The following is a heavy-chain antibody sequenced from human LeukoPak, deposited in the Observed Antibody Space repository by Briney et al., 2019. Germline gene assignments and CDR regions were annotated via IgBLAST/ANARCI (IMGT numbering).Heavy chain of an antibody. J-gene: IGHJ6*02. CDR2: INSAGSTT. Sequence: PGGSLRLSCAASGFTFSGYEMNWVRQAPGKGLEWVSYINSAGSTTYYADSVKGRFTISRDNSKNTLYLQMNSLRAEDTAVYYCAREVYYYGSGSGMDVWGQGTTVTVSS. CDR1: GFTFSGYE. D-gene: IGHD3-10*01. V-gene: IGHV3-48*03. CDR3: AREVYYYGSGSGMDV.